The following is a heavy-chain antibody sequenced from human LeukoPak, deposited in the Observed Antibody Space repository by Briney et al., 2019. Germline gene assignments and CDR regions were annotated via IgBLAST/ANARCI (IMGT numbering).Heavy chain of an antibody. CDR2: ISAYSGGT. Sequence: GASVKVSCKTSGYTFTNYTITWVRQAPGQGLEWMGWISAYSGGTNYAQKFQGRVTMTRDTSISTAYMELSRLRSDDTAVYYCARAQNYGSRFDYWGQGTLVTVSS. CDR1: GYTFTNYT. V-gene: IGHV1-2*02. J-gene: IGHJ4*02. CDR3: ARAQNYGSRFDY. D-gene: IGHD4-17*01.